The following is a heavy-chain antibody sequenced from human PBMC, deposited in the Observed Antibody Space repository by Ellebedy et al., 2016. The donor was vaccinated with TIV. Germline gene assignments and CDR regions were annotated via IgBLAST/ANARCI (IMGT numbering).Heavy chain of an antibody. D-gene: IGHD5-12*01. J-gene: IGHJ4*02. CDR1: GFTFSNCA. CDR2: INPDGSST. Sequence: GGSLRLSXAASGFTFSNCAMSWVRQAPGKGLVWVARINPDGSSTTYADSVRGRFTISRDNAKNTLYLEMKSLRGDDTAVYYCARTIVATSSLDYWGQGILVTVSS. V-gene: IGHV3-74*01. CDR3: ARTIVATSSLDY.